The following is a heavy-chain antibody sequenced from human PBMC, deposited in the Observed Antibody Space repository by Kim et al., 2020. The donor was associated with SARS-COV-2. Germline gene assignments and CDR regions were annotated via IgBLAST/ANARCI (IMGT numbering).Heavy chain of an antibody. Sequence: SETLSLTCTVSGGSISSGGYYWSWIRQHPGKGLEWVGYIYYSGSTYYNPSLKSRVTISVDTSKNQFFLKLSSVTAAGTAVYYCAREALSSGWFDPWGQGTLVTVSS. CDR2: IYYSGST. CDR3: AREALSSGWFDP. CDR1: GGSISSGGYY. V-gene: IGHV4-31*03. D-gene: IGHD2-15*01. J-gene: IGHJ5*02.